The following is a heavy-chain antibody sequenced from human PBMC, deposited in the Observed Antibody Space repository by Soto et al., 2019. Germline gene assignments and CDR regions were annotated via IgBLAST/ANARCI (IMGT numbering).Heavy chain of an antibody. D-gene: IGHD3-3*01. CDR3: ARHLRFLETTYYYYYYMDV. CDR2: IYYSGST. V-gene: IGHV4-39*01. Sequence: SETLSLTCTVSCGSISSSSYYWGWIRQPPGKGLEWIGSIYYSGSTYYNPSLKSRVTISVDTSKNQFSLKLSSVTAADTAVYYCARHLRFLETTYYYYYYMDVWGKGTTVTVS. CDR1: CGSISSSSYY. J-gene: IGHJ6*03.